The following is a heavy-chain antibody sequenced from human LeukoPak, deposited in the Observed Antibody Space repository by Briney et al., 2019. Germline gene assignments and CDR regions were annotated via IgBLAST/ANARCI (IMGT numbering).Heavy chain of an antibody. J-gene: IGHJ4*02. CDR3: ARQSTFGYFDY. Sequence: SETLSLTCTVSGGSISSSSYYWGWIRQPPGKGLEWIGSIYYSRSTYYNPSLKSRVTISVDTSKNQFSLKLSSVTAADTAVYYCARQSTFGYFDYWGQGTLVTVSS. V-gene: IGHV4-39*01. CDR2: IYYSRST. D-gene: IGHD3-16*01. CDR1: GGSISSSSYY.